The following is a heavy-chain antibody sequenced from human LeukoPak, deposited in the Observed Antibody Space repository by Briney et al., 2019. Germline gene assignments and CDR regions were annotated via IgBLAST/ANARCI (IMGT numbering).Heavy chain of an antibody. J-gene: IGHJ3*02. CDR3: ASSYTYYDILTGYYNGGDAFDI. CDR2: IYTSGST. D-gene: IGHD3-9*01. CDR1: GGSVSSYY. Sequence: SETLSLTCTVSGGSVSSYYCSWIRQAAGKGLEWIGRIYTSGSTNYNPSLKSRVTMSVDTSKNQFSLNLSSVTAADTAVYYCASSYTYYDILTGYYNGGDAFDIWGQGTMVTVSS. V-gene: IGHV4-4*07.